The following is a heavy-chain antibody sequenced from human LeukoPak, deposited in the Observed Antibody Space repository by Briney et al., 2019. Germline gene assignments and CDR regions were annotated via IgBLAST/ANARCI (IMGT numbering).Heavy chain of an antibody. CDR3: ARSGYSYGFDY. CDR1: GGSISSYY. Sequence: TSETLSLTCTVSGGSISSYYWSWIRQPPGKGLEWIGYIYYSGSTNYNPSLKSRVTISVDTSKNQFSLKLSSVTAADTAVYYCARSGYSYGFDYWGQGTLVTDSS. V-gene: IGHV4-59*01. D-gene: IGHD5-18*01. J-gene: IGHJ4*02. CDR2: IYYSGST.